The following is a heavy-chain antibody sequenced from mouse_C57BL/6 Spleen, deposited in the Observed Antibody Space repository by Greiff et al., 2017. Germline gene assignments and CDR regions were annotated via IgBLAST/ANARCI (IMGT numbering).Heavy chain of an antibody. J-gene: IGHJ3*01. CDR3: AAYDYAWFAY. V-gene: IGHV1-64*01. CDR1: GYTFTSYW. Sequence: QVQLKPSGAELVQPGASVKLSCKASGYTFTSYWLHWVKQRPGQGLEWIGMIHPTSGSTNYNEKFKSKATLTVDKSSSTAYMQLSSLTSEDSAVYYCAAYDYAWFAYWGQGTLVTVSA. D-gene: IGHD2-4*01. CDR2: IHPTSGST.